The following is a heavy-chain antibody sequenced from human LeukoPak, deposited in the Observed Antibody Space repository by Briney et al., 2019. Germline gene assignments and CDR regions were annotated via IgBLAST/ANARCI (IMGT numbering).Heavy chain of an antibody. CDR2: DGYT. V-gene: IGHV4-61*01. CDR3: ARTGDYYDRSYYYYYGMDV. CDR1: GGSVSSGYFH. Sequence: SETLSLTCTVSGGSVSSGYFHWSWIRQAPGKGLEWIGHDGYTNYNPSLRSRVTISIDTSKNQFSLKLSSVTAADTAVYYCARTGDYYDRSYYYYYGMDVWGQGTTVTVSS. J-gene: IGHJ6*02. D-gene: IGHD2-21*02.